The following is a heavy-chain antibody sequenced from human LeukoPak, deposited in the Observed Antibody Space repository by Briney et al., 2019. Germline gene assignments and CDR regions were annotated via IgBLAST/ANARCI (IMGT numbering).Heavy chain of an antibody. V-gene: IGHV3-30*03. J-gene: IGHJ4*02. D-gene: IGHD2-15*01. CDR2: ISYDGSNK. CDR3: ASHPAHYCSGGSCFYPY. CDR1: GFTFSSYG. Sequence: RPGRSLRLSCAASGFTFSSYGMHWVRQAPGKGLEWVAVISYDGSNKYYVDSVKGRFTISRDNSKNTLYLQVNSLRAEDTAVYYCASHPAHYCSGGSCFYPYWGQGTLVTVSS.